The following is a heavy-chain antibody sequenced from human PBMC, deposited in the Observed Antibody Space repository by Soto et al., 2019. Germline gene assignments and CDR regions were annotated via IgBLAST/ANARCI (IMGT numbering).Heavy chain of an antibody. Sequence: KASETLSLTCAVYGGSFSGYYWSWIRQPPGKGLEWIGEINHSGSTNYNPSLKSRVTISVGTSKNQFSLKLSSVTAADTAVYYCAREGIMRALRYWGQGTLVTVSS. CDR3: AREGIMRALRY. D-gene: IGHD3-10*01. J-gene: IGHJ4*02. CDR2: INHSGST. V-gene: IGHV4-34*01. CDR1: GGSFSGYY.